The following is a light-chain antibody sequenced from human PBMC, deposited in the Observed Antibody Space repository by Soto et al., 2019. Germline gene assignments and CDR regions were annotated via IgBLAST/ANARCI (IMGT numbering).Light chain of an antibody. CDR3: QQYNSYWP. CDR2: KAS. V-gene: IGKV1-5*03. J-gene: IGKJ1*01. CDR1: QSISSW. Sequence: DIQMTQSPSTLSASVGDRVTITCRASQSISSWLAWYQQKPGKAPKLLISKASSLESGVPSRFSGSGSGTEFALTIGSLQHDDFATYYCQQYNSYWPFGQGTKVEIK.